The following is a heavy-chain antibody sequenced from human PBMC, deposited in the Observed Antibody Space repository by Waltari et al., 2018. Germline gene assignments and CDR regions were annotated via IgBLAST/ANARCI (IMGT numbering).Heavy chain of an antibody. CDR3: ARGGEVDLYGMDV. CDR2: IYYSGST. D-gene: IGHD3-10*01. CDR1: GGSISSSSYY. V-gene: IGHV4-39*07. J-gene: IGHJ6*02. Sequence: QLQLQESGPGLVKPSETLSLTCTVSGGSISSSSYYWGWIRQPPGKGLEWIGSIYYSGSTYYNPCLKRRVTISVDTSKNQFSLKLSSVTAADTAVYYCARGGEVDLYGMDVWGQGTTVTVSS.